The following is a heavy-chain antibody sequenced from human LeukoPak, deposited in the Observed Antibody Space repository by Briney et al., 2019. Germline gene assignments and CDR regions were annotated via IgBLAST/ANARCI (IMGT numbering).Heavy chain of an antibody. CDR2: ISGSGGDT. D-gene: IGHD6-19*01. CDR3: ARDSSGWSKNY. J-gene: IGHJ4*02. CDR1: GFTFSTDA. Sequence: GGSLILSCAASGFTFSTDAMTWVRQAPGKGLQWVSAISGSGGDTYYEDSGKGRFTISRDNSKNMMYLQMNSLRAEDTAVYYCARDSSGWSKNYWGQGTLVTVSS. V-gene: IGHV3-23*01.